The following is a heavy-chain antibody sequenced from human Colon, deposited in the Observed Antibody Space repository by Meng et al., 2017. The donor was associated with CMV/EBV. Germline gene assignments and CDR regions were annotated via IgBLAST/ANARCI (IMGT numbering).Heavy chain of an antibody. CDR2: ISSSSSYI. D-gene: IGHD4-17*01. CDR3: ARDLPGPTTVTYPTYYYYGMDV. J-gene: IGHJ6*02. Sequence: GESLKISCAASGFTFSSYSMNWVRQAPGKGLEWVSSISSSSSYIYYADSVKGRFTISSDNAKNSLYLQRNRLRDEDTAVYYCARDLPGPTTVTYPTYYYYGMDVWGQGTTVTVSS. V-gene: IGHV3-21*01. CDR1: GFTFSSYS.